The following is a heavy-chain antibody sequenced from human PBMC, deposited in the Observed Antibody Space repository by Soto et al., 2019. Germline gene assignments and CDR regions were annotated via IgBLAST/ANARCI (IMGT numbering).Heavy chain of an antibody. J-gene: IGHJ6*03. CDR2: MNPNIGNT. CDR3: ARANYDFWSGYTFSYYYYMDV. V-gene: IGHV1-8*01. D-gene: IGHD3-3*01. CDR1: GYTFTSYD. Sequence: GASVKVSCKASGYTFTSYDINWVRQATGQGLEWMGWMNPNIGNTGYAQKFQGRVTMTRNTSISTAYMELSSLRSEDTAVYYCARANYDFWSGYTFSYYYYMDVWGKGTTVTVSS.